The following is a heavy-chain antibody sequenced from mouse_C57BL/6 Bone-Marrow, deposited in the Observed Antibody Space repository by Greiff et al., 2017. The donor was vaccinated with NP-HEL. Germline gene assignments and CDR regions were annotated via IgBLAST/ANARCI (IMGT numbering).Heavy chain of an antibody. CDR1: GYSFTDYN. J-gene: IGHJ4*01. V-gene: IGHV1-39*01. CDR3: ARITTVVAHYYAMDY. Sequence: EVQVVESGPELVKPGASVKISCKASGYSFTDYNMNWVKQSNGKSLEWIGVINPNYGTTSYNQKFKGKATLTVDRSSSTAYMQLNSLTSEDSAVYYCARITTVVAHYYAMDYWGQGTSVTVSS. D-gene: IGHD1-1*01. CDR2: INPNYGTT.